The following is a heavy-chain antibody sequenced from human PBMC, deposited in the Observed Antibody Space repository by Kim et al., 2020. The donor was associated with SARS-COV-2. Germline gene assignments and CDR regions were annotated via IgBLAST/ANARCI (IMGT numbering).Heavy chain of an antibody. J-gene: IGHJ4*02. Sequence: SETLSLTCTVSGGSVSSGSYYWSWIRQPPGKGLEWIGYIYYSGSTNYNPSLKSRVTMSVDTSKNQFSLKLSSVTAADTAVYYCARMGRSFSSTSDYPVHWGQGTLVTVSS. CDR2: IYYSGST. CDR1: GGSVSSGSYY. CDR3: ARMGRSFSSTSDYPVH. D-gene: IGHD2-2*01. V-gene: IGHV4-61*01.